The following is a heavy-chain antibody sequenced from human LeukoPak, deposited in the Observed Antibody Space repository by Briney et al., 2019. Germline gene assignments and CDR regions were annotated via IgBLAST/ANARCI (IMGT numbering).Heavy chain of an antibody. CDR1: GGSISSYY. CDR2: VYYSGST. CDR3: ARIGHEDYYFDY. J-gene: IGHJ4*02. V-gene: IGHV4-59*01. Sequence: SETLSLTCTVSGGSISSYYWSWIRQPPGKGLEWIGYVYYSGSTNYNPSLKSRVAISVDTSKNQFSLKLSSVTAADTAVYYCARIGHEDYYFDYWGQGTLVTVSS.